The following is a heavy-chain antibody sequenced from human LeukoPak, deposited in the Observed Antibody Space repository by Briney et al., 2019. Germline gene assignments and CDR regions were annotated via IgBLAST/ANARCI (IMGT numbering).Heavy chain of an antibody. CDR2: INPNSGGT. D-gene: IGHD2-15*01. CDR3: ARAHCSGGSCYLRDWFDP. Sequence: ASVKVSCKASGYTFTGYYMHWVRQAPGQGLEWMGWINPNSGGTNYAQKFQGRVTMTRDTSISTACMELSRLRSDDTAVYYCARAHCSGGSCYLRDWFDPWGQGTLVTVSS. J-gene: IGHJ5*02. CDR1: GYTFTGYY. V-gene: IGHV1-2*02.